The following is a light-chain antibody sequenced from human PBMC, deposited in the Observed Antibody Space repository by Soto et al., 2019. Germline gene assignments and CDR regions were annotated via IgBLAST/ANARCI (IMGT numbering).Light chain of an antibody. CDR2: EVN. CDR1: SSDVGSCNC. J-gene: IGLJ3*02. CDR3: CSSVGSPNWV. V-gene: IGLV2-23*02. Sequence: QSALTQPASVSGSPGQSITISCTGTSSDVGSCNCVSWYQQHPGKAPTLMIYEVNRLPSGVSNRFSVSKSGNTASLTISGLQAEDDADYYCCSSVGSPNWVFGGGTKLTVL.